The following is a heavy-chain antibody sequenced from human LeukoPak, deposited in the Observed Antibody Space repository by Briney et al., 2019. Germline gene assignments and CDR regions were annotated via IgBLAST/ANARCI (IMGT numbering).Heavy chain of an antibody. D-gene: IGHD1-26*01. Sequence: GGSLRLSCAASGFTVSSNYMSWVRQAPGKGLEWVSVIYSGGSTYYADSVKGRFTISRDNSKNTLYLQMNSLRAGDTAVYYCARESGGSYYFDYWGQGTLVTVSS. CDR3: ARESGGSYYFDY. CDR2: IYSGGST. V-gene: IGHV3-66*02. CDR1: GFTVSSNY. J-gene: IGHJ4*02.